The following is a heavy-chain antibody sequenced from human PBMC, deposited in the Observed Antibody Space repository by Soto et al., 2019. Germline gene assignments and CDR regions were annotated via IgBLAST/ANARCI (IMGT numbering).Heavy chain of an antibody. Sequence: LRLSCAASGFTVSSNYMSWVRQAPGKGLEWVSVIYSGGSTYYADSVKGRFTISRDNSKNTLYLQMNSLRAEDTAVYYCARDRWRVDTASYYYYGMDVWGQGTTVTVSS. CDR3: ARDRWRVDTASYYYYGMDV. D-gene: IGHD5-18*01. V-gene: IGHV3-53*01. CDR2: IYSGGST. CDR1: GFTVSSNY. J-gene: IGHJ6*02.